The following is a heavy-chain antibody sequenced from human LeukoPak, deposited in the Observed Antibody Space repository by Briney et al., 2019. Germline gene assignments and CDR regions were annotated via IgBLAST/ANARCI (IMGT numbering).Heavy chain of an antibody. V-gene: IGHV3-23*01. CDR3: AKDKGDFWSGHHY. J-gene: IGHJ4*02. D-gene: IGHD3-3*01. CDR1: GFTVSSNF. Sequence: PGGSLRLSCAASGFTVSSNFMSWVRQAPGKGLEWVSVISGSGGTTYYADSVKGRFTISRDNSKNTLYLQMSSLRAEDTAVYYCAKDKGDFWSGHHYWGQGTLVTVSS. CDR2: ISGSGGTT.